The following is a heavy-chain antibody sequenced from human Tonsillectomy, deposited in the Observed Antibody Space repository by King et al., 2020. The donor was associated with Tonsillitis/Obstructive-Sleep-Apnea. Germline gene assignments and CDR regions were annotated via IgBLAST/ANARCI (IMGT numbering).Heavy chain of an antibody. V-gene: IGHV4-39*01. CDR3: ARQIRYGSGNGRSDY. Sequence: QLQESGPGLVKPSETLSLTCTVSGGSLSGSDFYWGWIRQPPGKGLEWIGSIYYSGTTFYNPSLKSRVTISVDTSKNQFSLKLSSVIAADTAVYYCARQIRYGSGNGRSDYWGQGTLVTVSS. CDR2: IYYSGTT. CDR1: GGSLSGSDFY. D-gene: IGHD3-10*01. J-gene: IGHJ4*02.